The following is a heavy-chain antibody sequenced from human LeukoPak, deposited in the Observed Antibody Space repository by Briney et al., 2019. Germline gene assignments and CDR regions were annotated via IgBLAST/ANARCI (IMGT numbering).Heavy chain of an antibody. CDR1: VFTFHEYS. CDR3: SPYGWNYLGDY. D-gene: IGHD1-7*01. V-gene: IGHV3-43*02. CDR2: VKEGDYTT. Sequence: SLRLSCAASVFTFHEYSMHWVRPAPARGLGWVYLVKEGDYTTYYADSVKGRFDISRDNSKKFLYLQMTSLGTEDNGLYYCSPYGWNYLGDYWGQGTLVTVSS. J-gene: IGHJ4*02.